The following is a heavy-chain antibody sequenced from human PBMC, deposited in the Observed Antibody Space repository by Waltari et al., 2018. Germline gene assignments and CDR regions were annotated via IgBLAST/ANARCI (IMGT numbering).Heavy chain of an antibody. V-gene: IGHV4-59*08. J-gene: IGHJ3*02. CDR3: ARYGSGTISAPTI. D-gene: IGHD3-10*01. CDR2: FYSSGHT. Sequence: QVQLQESGPRLVKPSETLSLPCTVPGGSISSYYWTWIRQPPGKGLEWIGYFYSSGHTNYNPSLNGRGTITAGTSKSQFSLKLSSVTAADTAVYYCARYGSGTISAPTIWGQGTMVTVSS. CDR1: GGSISSYY.